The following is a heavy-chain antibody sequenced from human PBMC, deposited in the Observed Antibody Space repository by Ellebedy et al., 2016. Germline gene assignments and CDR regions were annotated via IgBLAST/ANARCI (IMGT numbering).Heavy chain of an antibody. J-gene: IGHJ4*02. CDR2: IKQDGTET. Sequence: GGSLRLSXAASGFTFSSCWMSWVRQAPGKGLEWVANIKQDGTETYFVDSVKGRFTLSRDNAKNSLYLQMNSLRAEDTAVYYCASDNVGWFDYWGQGTLVTVSS. V-gene: IGHV3-7*01. CDR1: GFTFSSCW. CDR3: ASDNVGWFDY. D-gene: IGHD6-19*01.